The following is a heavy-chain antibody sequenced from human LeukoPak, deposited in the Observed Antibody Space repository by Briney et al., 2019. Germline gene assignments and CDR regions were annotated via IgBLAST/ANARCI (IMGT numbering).Heavy chain of an antibody. V-gene: IGHV4-61*02. CDR2: IYTSGST. D-gene: IGHD2-15*01. CDR3: ARDRRCSSGSCYSPFDY. CDR1: GGSISSGSYY. J-gene: IGHJ4*02. Sequence: SQTLSLTCTVSGGSISSGSYYWSWIRQPAGKGLEWIGRIYTSGSTNYNPSLKSRVTISVDTSKNQFSLKLSSVTAADTAVYYCARDRRCSSGSCYSPFDYWGQGTLVTVSS.